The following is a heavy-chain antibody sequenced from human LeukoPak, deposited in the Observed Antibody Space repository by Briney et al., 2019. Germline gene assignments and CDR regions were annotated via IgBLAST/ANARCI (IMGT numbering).Heavy chain of an antibody. V-gene: IGHV3-23*01. CDR2: MSGDGDYT. J-gene: IGHJ2*01. CDR3: AREVLDYEIPYWYFDF. D-gene: IGHD4-17*01. CDR1: GFTFSTYT. Sequence: GGSLRLSRAASGFTFSTYTMSWVRQAPGKGLEWVSAMSGDGDYTYYADSVKGRFTISRDNSKNTLYLQINSLRAEDTAIYHCAREVLDYEIPYWYFDFWGLGTLVTVSS.